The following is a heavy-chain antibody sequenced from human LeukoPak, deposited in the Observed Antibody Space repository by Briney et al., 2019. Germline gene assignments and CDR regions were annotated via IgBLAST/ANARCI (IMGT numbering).Heavy chain of an antibody. V-gene: IGHV1-18*01. Sequence: ASVKVSCKASGYTFTSYGISWVRQAPGQGLEWMGWISAYNGNTDYAQKLQGRVTMTTDTSTSTAYMELRSLRSEDTAVYYCARGYYGSGSYYNPYYYYYYMDVWGKGTTVTISS. D-gene: IGHD3-10*01. CDR2: ISAYNGNT. CDR3: ARGYYGSGSYYNPYYYYYYMDV. J-gene: IGHJ6*03. CDR1: GYTFTSYG.